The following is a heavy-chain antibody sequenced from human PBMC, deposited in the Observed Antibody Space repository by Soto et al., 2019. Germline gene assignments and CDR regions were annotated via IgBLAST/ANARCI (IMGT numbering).Heavy chain of an antibody. J-gene: IGHJ4*02. CDR1: GFTFSSYS. Sequence: PGGSLRLSCAASGFTFSSYSMNWVRQAPGKGLEWVSSISSSSSYIYYADSVKGRFTISRDNAKNSLYLQMNSLRAEDTAVYYCASRYSSSSGGDYWGQGTLVTVSS. CDR2: ISSSSSYI. D-gene: IGHD6-13*01. V-gene: IGHV3-21*01. CDR3: ASRYSSSSGGDY.